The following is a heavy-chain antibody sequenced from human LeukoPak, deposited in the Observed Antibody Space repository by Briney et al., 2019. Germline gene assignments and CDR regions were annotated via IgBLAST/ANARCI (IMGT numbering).Heavy chain of an antibody. D-gene: IGHD6-13*01. CDR2: ISNSGGTT. J-gene: IGHJ4*02. Sequence: GGSLRLSCAASGSTFSSYSMNWVRQAPGKGLQWVSYISNSGGTTYYADSVKGRFTISRDNAKNSLYLQMDSLRAEDTAVYFCARDASPTSSWYGYYFDFWGQGTLVAVSS. CDR1: GSTFSSYS. V-gene: IGHV3-48*04. CDR3: ARDASPTSSWYGYYFDF.